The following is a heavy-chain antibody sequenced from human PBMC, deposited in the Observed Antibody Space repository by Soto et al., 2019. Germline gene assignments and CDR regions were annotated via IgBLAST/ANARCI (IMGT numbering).Heavy chain of an antibody. CDR3: ARSFQYSSGWPYYFDY. CDR1: GFSLSTSGMC. D-gene: IGHD6-19*01. Sequence: SGPTLVNATQTLTLTCTFSGFSLSTSGMCVSWIRQPPGKALEWLARIDWDDDKYYSTSLKTRLTISKDTSKNQVVLTMTNMDPVDTATYYCARSFQYSSGWPYYFDYWGQGTLVTAPQ. J-gene: IGHJ4*02. V-gene: IGHV2-70*11. CDR2: IDWDDDK.